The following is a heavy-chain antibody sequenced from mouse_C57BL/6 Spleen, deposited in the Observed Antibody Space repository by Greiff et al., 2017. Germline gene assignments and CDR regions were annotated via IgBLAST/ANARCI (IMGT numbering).Heavy chain of an antibody. V-gene: IGHV6-3*01. D-gene: IGHD2-13*01. Sequence: DVTLVESGGGLVQPGGSMTLSCVASGFTFSNYWMNWVRQSPEKGLEWVAQLRLKSDNYATHYAESVKGRFTISRDDSKGSVYLQMNNLRAEDTGIYYCTPDGDYVYDAMDYWGQGTSVTVSS. CDR2: LRLKSDNYAT. CDR3: TPDGDYVYDAMDY. J-gene: IGHJ4*01. CDR1: GFTFSNYW.